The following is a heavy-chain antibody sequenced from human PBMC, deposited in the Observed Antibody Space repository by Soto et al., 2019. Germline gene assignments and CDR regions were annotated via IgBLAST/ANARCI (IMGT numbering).Heavy chain of an antibody. J-gene: IGHJ3*01. CDR1: GYTFFKYF. CDR3: ARPLIGNSIDL. CDR2: INPSRGSA. V-gene: IGHV1-46*01. D-gene: IGHD5-12*01. Sequence: ASVKVSCKASGYTFFKYFIHWVRQAPGQGLEWIGIINPSRGSATYGPIFQGRVSLTTDMPTSTVYMELSSLRSEDTAIYYCARPLIGNSIDLWGQGTSVTVSS.